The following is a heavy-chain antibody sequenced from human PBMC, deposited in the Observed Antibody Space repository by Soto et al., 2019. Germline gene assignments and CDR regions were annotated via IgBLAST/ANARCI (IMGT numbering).Heavy chain of an antibody. V-gene: IGHV3-23*01. Sequence: ELQLLESGGGLVQPGGSLRLSCAASGFTFSSYAMSWVRQAPGKGLEWVSAISGSGGSTYYADSVKGRFTISRDNSKNTLYLQMNSLRAEDTAVYYCAKDLNPGWFGESLWGYWGQGTLVTVSS. CDR2: ISGSGGST. J-gene: IGHJ4*02. D-gene: IGHD3-10*01. CDR1: GFTFSSYA. CDR3: AKDLNPGWFGESLWGY.